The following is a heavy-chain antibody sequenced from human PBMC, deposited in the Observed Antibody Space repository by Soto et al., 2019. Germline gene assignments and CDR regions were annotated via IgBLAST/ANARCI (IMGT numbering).Heavy chain of an antibody. J-gene: IGHJ6*02. V-gene: IGHV3-30*18. CDR2: ISYDGSDK. D-gene: IGHD5-18*01. CDR3: AKSEYSYGYYYYGMDV. CDR1: GFTFSSYG. Sequence: PGGSLRLSCAASGFTFSSYGMHWVRQAPGKGLEWVAVISYDGSDKYYADSVKGRFTISRDNSKNTLYLQMNSLRAEDTAVYYCAKSEYSYGYYYYGMDVWGQGTTVTVSS.